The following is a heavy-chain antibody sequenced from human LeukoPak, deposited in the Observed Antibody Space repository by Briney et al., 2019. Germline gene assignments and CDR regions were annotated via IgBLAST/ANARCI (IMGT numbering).Heavy chain of an antibody. V-gene: IGHV1-69*04. CDR2: IIPILGIA. CDR1: GGTFSSYA. J-gene: IGHJ6*02. D-gene: IGHD4-17*01. CDR3: ARDFGHAVTTTGIRYYGMDV. Sequence: SVKVSCKASGGTFSSYAISWVRQAPGQGLKWMGRIIPILGIANYAQKFQGRVTITADESTSTAYMELSSLRSEDTAVYYCARDFGHAVTTTGIRYYGMDVWGQGTTVTVSS.